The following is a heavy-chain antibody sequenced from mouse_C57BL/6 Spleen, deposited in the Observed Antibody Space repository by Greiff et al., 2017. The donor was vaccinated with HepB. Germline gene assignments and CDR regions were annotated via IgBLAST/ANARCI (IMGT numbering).Heavy chain of an antibody. D-gene: IGHD1-1*01. J-gene: IGHJ1*03. Sequence: QVQLKESGAELMKPGASVKLSCKATGYTFTGYWIEWVKQRPGHGLEWIGEILPGSGSTNYNEKFKGKATFTADTSSNTAYMQLSSLTTEDSAIYYCARRIYYYGSSYASYWYFDVWGTGTTVTVSS. V-gene: IGHV1-9*01. CDR2: ILPGSGST. CDR3: ARRIYYYGSSYASYWYFDV. CDR1: GYTFTGYW.